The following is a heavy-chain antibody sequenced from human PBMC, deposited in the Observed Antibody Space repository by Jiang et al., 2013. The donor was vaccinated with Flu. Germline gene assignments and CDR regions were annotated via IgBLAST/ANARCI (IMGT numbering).Heavy chain of an antibody. J-gene: IGHJ6*02. CDR2: ISPSTGST. Sequence: VESGAEVKQPGASVKLSCKASGYTFTRNYIHWVRQAPGQGLEWLGGISPSTGSTSDTEKFLDRLTMTRDTSTSTVYMELSSLRSEDTAVYYCARALGYCSSTSCFRNYYYAMDVWGQGTTVTVSS. D-gene: IGHD2-2*01. V-gene: IGHV1-46*01. CDR3: ARALGYCSSTSCFRNYYYAMDV. CDR1: GYTFTRNY.